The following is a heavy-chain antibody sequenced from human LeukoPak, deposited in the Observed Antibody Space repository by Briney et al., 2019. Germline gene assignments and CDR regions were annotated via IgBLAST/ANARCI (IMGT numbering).Heavy chain of an antibody. D-gene: IGHD4-17*01. CDR2: ISSSSSYI. Sequence: GGSLRLSCAASGFTFSSYSMNWVRQAPGKGLEWVSSISSSSSYIYYADSVKGRFTISRDNSKNTLYLQMNSLRAEDTAVYYCAKDEGVTTVTYWGQGTLVTVSS. CDR1: GFTFSSYS. V-gene: IGHV3-21*04. CDR3: AKDEGVTTVTY. J-gene: IGHJ4*02.